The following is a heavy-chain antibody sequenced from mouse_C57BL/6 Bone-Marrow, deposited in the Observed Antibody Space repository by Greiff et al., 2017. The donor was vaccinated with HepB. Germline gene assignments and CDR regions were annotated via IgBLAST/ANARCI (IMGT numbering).Heavy chain of an antibody. D-gene: IGHD2-2*01. CDR2: IRSKSNNYAT. CDR1: GFSFNTYA. V-gene: IGHV10-1*01. Sequence: EVMLVESGGGLVQPKGSLKLSCAASGFSFNTYAMNWVRQAPGKGLEWVARIRSKSNNYATYYADSVKDRFTISRDDSESMLYLQMNNLKTEDTAMYYCVRHESIYYGYDEAWFAYWGQGTLVTVSA. J-gene: IGHJ3*01. CDR3: VRHESIYYGYDEAWFAY.